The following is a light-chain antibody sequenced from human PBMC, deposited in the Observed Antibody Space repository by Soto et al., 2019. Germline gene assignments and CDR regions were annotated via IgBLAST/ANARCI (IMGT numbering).Light chain of an antibody. CDR2: GAS. CDR1: QSVSSN. Sequence: EIVMTQSPATLSVSPGERATLSCRASQSVSSNLAWYQQKPGQAPRLLIYGASTRATGLPARFSGSESGTEFTLTISSLQSEDFAVYYCQQYNNWPPTFGGGTKVDIK. J-gene: IGKJ4*01. CDR3: QQYNNWPPT. V-gene: IGKV3-15*01.